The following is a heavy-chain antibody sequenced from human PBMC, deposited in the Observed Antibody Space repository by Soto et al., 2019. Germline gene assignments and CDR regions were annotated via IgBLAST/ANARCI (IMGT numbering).Heavy chain of an antibody. Sequence: QVQLVQYGPEVKKPGASVKVSCKTSGYTFTSYGISWVRQAPGQGLEWMGWISTYKGNTNYAQKFQGRVTMTTDTSTSTAYMELRSLRSDDTAVYYCATRSPAFDYWGQGTLVTVSS. CDR1: GYTFTSYG. J-gene: IGHJ4*02. V-gene: IGHV1-18*01. CDR3: ATRSPAFDY. CDR2: ISTYKGNT.